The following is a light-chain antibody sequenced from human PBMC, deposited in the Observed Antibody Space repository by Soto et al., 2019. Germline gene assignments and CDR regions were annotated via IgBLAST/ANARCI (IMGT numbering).Light chain of an antibody. CDR1: QDINNY. CDR2: DAS. V-gene: IGKV1-33*01. Sequence: DIQMTQSPSSLSASVGDRVTITCQASQDINNYLTWYRHKPGKAPELLIYDASNLETGVPSRFSGGGSATDFTYTISSLQPEDIATYYCQQYGNLLWTFGQGTKVEIK. J-gene: IGKJ1*01. CDR3: QQYGNLLWT.